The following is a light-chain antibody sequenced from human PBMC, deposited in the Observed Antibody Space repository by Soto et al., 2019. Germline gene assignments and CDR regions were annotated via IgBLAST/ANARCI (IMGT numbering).Light chain of an antibody. Sequence: DIQMTQSPSSLSASVGDRITITCRASQSISSYLNWYQSKPGKAPKLLIYGAFTLHSGVPSRFSGSGSGTDYTLTISNLQLEDFASYYCQQTYRTPLTFGGGTKVDNK. CDR1: QSISSY. CDR3: QQTYRTPLT. J-gene: IGKJ4*01. CDR2: GAF. V-gene: IGKV1-39*01.